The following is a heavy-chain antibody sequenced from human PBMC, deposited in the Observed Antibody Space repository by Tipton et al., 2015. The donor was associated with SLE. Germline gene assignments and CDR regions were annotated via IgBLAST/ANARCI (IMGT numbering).Heavy chain of an antibody. CDR2: ISSRYDTT. V-gene: IGHV3-23*01. CDR3: ARGPPGGSNYRYFQH. Sequence: SLRLSCAASGFTLSTYAMSWVRQAPGKGLEWVSGISSRYDTTFYADSVKGRFTISRDNAKVSLYLQMNSLRGEDTAVYYCARGPPGGSNYRYFQHWGQGTLVTVSS. CDR1: GFTLSTYA. J-gene: IGHJ1*01. D-gene: IGHD5-24*01.